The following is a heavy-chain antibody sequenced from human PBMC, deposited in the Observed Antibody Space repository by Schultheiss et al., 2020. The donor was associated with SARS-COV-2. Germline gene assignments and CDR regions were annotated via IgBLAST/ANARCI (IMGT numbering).Heavy chain of an antibody. V-gene: IGHV4-4*02. Sequence: SETLSLTCAVSGYSISSSNWWSWVRQPPGKGLEWIGYIYYSGSTNYNPSLKSRVTISVDTSKNQFSLKLSSVTAADTAVYYCAREGFDYWGQGTLVTVSS. CDR3: AREGFDY. CDR2: IYYSGST. CDR1: GYSISSSNW. J-gene: IGHJ4*02.